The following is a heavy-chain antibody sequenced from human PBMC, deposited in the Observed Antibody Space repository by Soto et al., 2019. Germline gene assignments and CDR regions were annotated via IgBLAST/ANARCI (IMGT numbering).Heavy chain of an antibody. CDR3: ARDSGYCSSTRCSQDNYYYYGMDV. Sequence: ASVKVSCKASGYTFTSYGISWVRQAPGQGLEWMGWISAYNGNTNYAQKLQGRVTMTTDTSTSTAYMELRSLRSDDTAVYYCARDSGYCSSTRCSQDNYYYYGMDVWGQGTTVTVSS. CDR2: ISAYNGNT. J-gene: IGHJ6*02. D-gene: IGHD2-2*03. V-gene: IGHV1-18*04. CDR1: GYTFTSYG.